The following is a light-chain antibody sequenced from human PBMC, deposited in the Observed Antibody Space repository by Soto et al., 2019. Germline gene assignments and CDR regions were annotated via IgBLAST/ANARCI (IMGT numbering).Light chain of an antibody. CDR1: HSVRSS. V-gene: IGKV3-15*01. Sequence: EIVITQSPPALSVSQRERVTLSCRASHSVRSSLAWYQQKPGQAPRLLIHGASTRATGIPGRFSGSGSGTEFTLIISSLQSEDFAVYYCQQYNEWPETFGHRTKVDIK. CDR2: GAS. CDR3: QQYNEWPET. J-gene: IGKJ1*01.